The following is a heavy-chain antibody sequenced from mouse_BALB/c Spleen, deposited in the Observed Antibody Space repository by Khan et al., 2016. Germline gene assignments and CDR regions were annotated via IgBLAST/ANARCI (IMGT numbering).Heavy chain of an antibody. CDR2: ISYDGSN. CDR3: AGDSYYFDY. V-gene: IGHV3-6*02. CDR1: GYSITSGYY. Sequence: EVQLQESGPGLVKPSQSLSLTCSVTGYSITSGYYWNWIRQFPGNKLEWMGYISYDGSNNYNPSLTNRISITRDTSKNQFFLKLNSVTTEDTATYYCAGDSYYFDYWGQGTTLTVSS. J-gene: IGHJ2*01.